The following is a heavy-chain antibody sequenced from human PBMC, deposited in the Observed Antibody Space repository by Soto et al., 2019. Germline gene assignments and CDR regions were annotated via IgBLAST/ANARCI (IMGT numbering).Heavy chain of an antibody. D-gene: IGHD1-26*01. CDR3: ANRYSGSYYPRLDY. Sequence: EVQLLESGGGLVQPGGSLRLSCAASGFTFSSYAMSWVRQAPGKGLEWVSAISGSGGSTYYADSVKGRFTISRDNSKNTLYLQMNSLRAEDTAVYYCANRYSGSYYPRLDYWGQGTLVTVSS. J-gene: IGHJ4*02. CDR1: GFTFSSYA. CDR2: ISGSGGST. V-gene: IGHV3-23*01.